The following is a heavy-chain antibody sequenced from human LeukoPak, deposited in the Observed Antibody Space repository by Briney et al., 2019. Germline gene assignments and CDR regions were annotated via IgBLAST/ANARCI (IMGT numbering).Heavy chain of an antibody. Sequence: PGGSLRLSCAASGFTFSSYAMHWVRQAPGKGLEWVSYISSNSRYIYYADSVKGRFTVSRDNAKNSLYLQMNSLRTEDAAVYYCARGPGGSGSYYDYWGQGTLVTVSS. CDR2: ISSNSRYI. D-gene: IGHD3-10*01. CDR3: ARGPGGSGSYYDY. CDR1: GFTFSSYA. J-gene: IGHJ4*02. V-gene: IGHV3-21*01.